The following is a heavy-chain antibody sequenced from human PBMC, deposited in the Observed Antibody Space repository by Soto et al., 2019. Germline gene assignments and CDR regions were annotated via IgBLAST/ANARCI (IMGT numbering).Heavy chain of an antibody. CDR1: GGSISSYY. CDR3: ARVGRTYPPVAGTGLDY. Sequence: QVQLQESGPGLVKPSETLSLTCTVSGGSISSYYWSWIRQPPGKGLEWIGYIYYSGSTNYNPSLKSRVTISVDTSKNQFSLKLSSVTAADTAVYYCARVGRTYPPVAGTGLDYWGQGTLVTVSS. V-gene: IGHV4-59*01. J-gene: IGHJ4*02. CDR2: IYYSGST. D-gene: IGHD6-19*01.